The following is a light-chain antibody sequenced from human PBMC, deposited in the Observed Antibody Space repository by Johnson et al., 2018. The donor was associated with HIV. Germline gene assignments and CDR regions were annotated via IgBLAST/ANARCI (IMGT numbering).Light chain of an antibody. V-gene: IGLV1-51*02. CDR1: SSNIGNNY. Sequence: SVFTQPPSVSAAPGQKVTISCSGSSSNIGNNYVSWYQQLPGTAPKLLIYENNKRPSGIPDRFTGSKSGTSATLGITGLQTGDEADYYCGTWASSRSSYVFGTGTNVTVL. J-gene: IGLJ1*01. CDR2: ENN. CDR3: GTWASSRSSYV.